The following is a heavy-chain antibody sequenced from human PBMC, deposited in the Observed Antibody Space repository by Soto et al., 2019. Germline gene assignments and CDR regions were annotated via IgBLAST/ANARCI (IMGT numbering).Heavy chain of an antibody. CDR1: GFTFSSYV. V-gene: IGHV3-21*01. CDR2: INTNGGSR. D-gene: IGHD2-2*01. Sequence: PGGSLRLSCAASGFTFSSYVMNWVRQAPGTGLEWVSSINTNGGSRYYADSVRGRFTISRDNAKNSLYLQMDSLRDDDTARYYCARSSSSGDVWGQGTTVTV. CDR3: ARSSSSGDV. J-gene: IGHJ6*02.